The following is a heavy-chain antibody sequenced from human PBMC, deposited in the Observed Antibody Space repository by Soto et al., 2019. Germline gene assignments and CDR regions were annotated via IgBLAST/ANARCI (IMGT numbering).Heavy chain of an antibody. CDR1: GGSISSNTYY. V-gene: IGHV4-39*01. Sequence: SETLSLTCTVSGGSISSNTYYWGWIRQPPGKGLEWIGTIYYSGSTYYNPSLKSRVAISVDTSKNQFSLKLSSVTAADTAVYYCARRDNWSDSHFDYWGRGTLVTAPQ. J-gene: IGHJ4*02. D-gene: IGHD1-1*01. CDR3: ARRDNWSDSHFDY. CDR2: IYYSGST.